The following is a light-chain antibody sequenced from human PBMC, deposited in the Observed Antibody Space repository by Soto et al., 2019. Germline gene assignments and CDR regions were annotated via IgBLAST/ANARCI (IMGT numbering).Light chain of an antibody. CDR1: SSNIGSNT. J-gene: IGLJ2*01. CDR3: AAWDDSLNGVV. V-gene: IGLV1-44*01. Sequence: QSVLTQPPSASGTPGQRVTISCSGSSSNIGSNTVNWYQQLPGTAPKLVIDSNNQRPSGVPDRFSGSKSGTSASLAISGLQSEDEADYYCAAWDDSLNGVVFGGGTQLPVL. CDR2: SNN.